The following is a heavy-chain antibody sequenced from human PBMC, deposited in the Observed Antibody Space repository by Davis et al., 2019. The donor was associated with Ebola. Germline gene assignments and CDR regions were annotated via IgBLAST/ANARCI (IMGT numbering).Heavy chain of an antibody. D-gene: IGHD1-26*01. Sequence: GESLKIPCAASGFTFRTYSMNRVRQAPGTGLGAVSYISSSSGTIYYAESVKGRFTISRDNAKNSLYLQMNSLRDEDTAVYYCSRGGSSTWTTFEYWGQGTLITVSS. V-gene: IGHV3-48*02. CDR2: ISSSSGTI. J-gene: IGHJ4*02. CDR1: GFTFRTYS. CDR3: SRGGSSTWTTFEY.